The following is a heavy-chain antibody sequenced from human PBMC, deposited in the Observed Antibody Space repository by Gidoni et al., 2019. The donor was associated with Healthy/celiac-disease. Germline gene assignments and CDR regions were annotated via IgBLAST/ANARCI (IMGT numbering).Heavy chain of an antibody. Sequence: QVQLQQWGAGLLKPSETLSLPCAVYGGSFSGSYWTWIRQPPGKGLEWIGEINHSGSTNYNPSLKSRVTISVDTSKNQFSLKLSSVTAADTAVYYCARAKTMIVVDHNDAFDIWGQGTMVTVFS. J-gene: IGHJ3*02. CDR1: GGSFSGSY. CDR3: ARAKTMIVVDHNDAFDI. D-gene: IGHD3-22*01. CDR2: INHSGST. V-gene: IGHV4-34*01.